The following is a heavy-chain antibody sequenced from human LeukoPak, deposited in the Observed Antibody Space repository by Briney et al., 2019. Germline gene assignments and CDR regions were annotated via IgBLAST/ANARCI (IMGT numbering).Heavy chain of an antibody. Sequence: GRSLRLSCAASGFAFNTYAMHWVRQAPGKGLEWVTLIWHDGSHKFYIDSVRGRFTISRDNSKNTVYLQMNGLRAEDTAVYYCVREATMSTLVYWGQGTLVTVSS. V-gene: IGHV3-33*01. CDR2: IWHDGSHK. CDR1: GFAFNTYA. D-gene: IGHD5-24*01. J-gene: IGHJ4*02. CDR3: VREATMSTLVY.